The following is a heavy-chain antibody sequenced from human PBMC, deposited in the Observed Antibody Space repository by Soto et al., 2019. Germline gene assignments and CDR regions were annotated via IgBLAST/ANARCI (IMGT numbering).Heavy chain of an antibody. CDR1: GLTLSRYW. Sequence: EVQLVESGGGLVQPGGSLRLSCAGSGLTLSRYWMHWIRQGPGKGLVWVSRINSEGGTTTYADSVKARFTISRDNAKNPVDRQMNRLRAEDTGVYYCLAGETNYFDFWGQGTLVTVSS. J-gene: IGHJ4*02. CDR2: INSEGGTT. CDR3: LAGETNYFDF. V-gene: IGHV3-74*03. D-gene: IGHD3-10*01.